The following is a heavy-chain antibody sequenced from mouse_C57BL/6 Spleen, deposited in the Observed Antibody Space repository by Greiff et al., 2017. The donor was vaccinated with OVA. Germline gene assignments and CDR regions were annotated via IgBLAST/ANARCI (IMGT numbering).Heavy chain of an antibody. CDR2: IDPSDSYT. V-gene: IGHV1-69*01. Sequence: QVQLKESGAELVMPGASVKLSCKASGYTFTSYWMHWVKQRPGQGLEWIGEIDPSDSYTNYNQKFKGKSTLTVDKSSSTAYMQLSSLTSEDSAVYYCAREGYSNYGEGAMDYWGQGTSVTVSS. CDR1: GYTFTSYW. CDR3: AREGYSNYGEGAMDY. D-gene: IGHD2-5*01. J-gene: IGHJ4*01.